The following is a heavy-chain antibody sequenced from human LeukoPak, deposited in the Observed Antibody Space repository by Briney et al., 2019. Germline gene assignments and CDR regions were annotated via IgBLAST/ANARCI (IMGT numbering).Heavy chain of an antibody. V-gene: IGHV1-18*01. CDR3: ARDYCSSTSCNAFNI. CDR1: GYTFTSYG. CDR2: ISTYNGNT. D-gene: IGHD2-2*01. Sequence: GASVKVSCKASGYTFTSYGISWVREAPGQGLEWMGWISTYNGNTNDAQKFQGRVTMTTDTSTSTAYMELRSLRSDDTAVYYCARDYCSSTSCNAFNIWGQGTMVTVSS. J-gene: IGHJ3*02.